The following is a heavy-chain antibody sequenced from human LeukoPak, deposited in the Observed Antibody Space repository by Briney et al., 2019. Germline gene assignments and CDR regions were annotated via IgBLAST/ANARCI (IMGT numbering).Heavy chain of an antibody. J-gene: IGHJ4*02. CDR2: IHPRSGDT. D-gene: IGHD3-10*01. CDR3: ARDGEFGTGSYYRGCFDY. Sequence: ASVKVSCKASGYSFTAFYIHWVRHAPGQGLEWMGWIHPRSGDTNYAYKFKGRVTMTRDTSSSTAYMDLDSLRSDDTAVYYCARDGEFGTGSYYRGCFDYWGQGNLVTVSS. V-gene: IGHV1-2*02. CDR1: GYSFTAFY.